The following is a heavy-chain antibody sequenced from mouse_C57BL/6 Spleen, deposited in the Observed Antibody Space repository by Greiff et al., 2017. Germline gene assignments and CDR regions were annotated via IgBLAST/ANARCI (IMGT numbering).Heavy chain of an antibody. CDR3: ADYYDYDRFAY. J-gene: IGHJ3*01. D-gene: IGHD2-4*01. CDR1: GYTFTSYG. V-gene: IGHV1-81*01. CDR2: IYPRSGNT. Sequence: VQLQQSGAELARPGASVKLSCKASGYTFTSYGISWVKQRTGQGLEWIGEIYPRSGNTYYNEKFKGKATLTADKSSSTAYMELRSLTSEDSAVYFCADYYDYDRFAYWGQGTLVTVSA.